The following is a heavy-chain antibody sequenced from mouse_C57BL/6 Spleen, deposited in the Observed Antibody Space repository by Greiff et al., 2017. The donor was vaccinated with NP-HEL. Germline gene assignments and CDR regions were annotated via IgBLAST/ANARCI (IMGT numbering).Heavy chain of an antibody. V-gene: IGHV3-6*01. CDR2: ISYDGSN. CDR3: ARRTRYWYFDV. Sequence: EVQLQQSGPGLVKPSQSLSLTCSVTGYSITSGYYWNWIRQFPGNKLEWMGYISYDGSNNYNPSLKNRISITRDTSKNQFFLKLNSVTTEDTATYYCARRTRYWYFDVWGTGTTVTVSS. D-gene: IGHD2-13*01. CDR1: GYSITSGYY. J-gene: IGHJ1*03.